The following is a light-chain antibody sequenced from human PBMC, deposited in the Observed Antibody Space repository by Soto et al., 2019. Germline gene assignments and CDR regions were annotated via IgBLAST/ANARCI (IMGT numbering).Light chain of an antibody. Sequence: IQLTHSPSSRAASALDGVTITFRASQGISSALALYQQKPGKAHKLLIYDASSLESGVPSRFSGSGSGKDFTLTISSLQHEDFETYYCQQFNNYQITCGHGPQREIK. CDR1: QGISSA. CDR3: QQFNNYQIT. V-gene: IGKV1D-13*01. CDR2: DAS. J-gene: IGKJ5*01.